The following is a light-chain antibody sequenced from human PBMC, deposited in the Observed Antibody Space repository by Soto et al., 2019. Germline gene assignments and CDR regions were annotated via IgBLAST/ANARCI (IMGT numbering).Light chain of an antibody. V-gene: IGKV1-5*01. CDR3: QQYNSYSLT. CDR2: DAS. CDR1: QSISSW. J-gene: IGKJ4*01. Sequence: DIQMTQSPSTLSATAGDRVAITCRASQSISSWLAWYQHKPGKAPKLLIYDASNLESGVPSRFSGSGSGTEFTLTISSLQPDDFATYYCQQYNSYSLTFGGGTKVDIK.